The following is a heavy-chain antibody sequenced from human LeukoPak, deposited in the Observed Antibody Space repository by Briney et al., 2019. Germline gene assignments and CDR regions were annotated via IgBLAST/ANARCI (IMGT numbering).Heavy chain of an antibody. D-gene: IGHD4-23*01. CDR2: MYYSGST. CDR3: ARDRYTVVSWYFDL. V-gene: IGHV4-31*03. J-gene: IGHJ2*01. CDR1: GGSISSGGYY. Sequence: SQTLSLTCTVSGGSISSGGYYWSWIRQHPGKGLEWFGYMYYSGSTYYNPSLKSRVTISVDTSKNQFSLKLSSVTAADTAVYYCARDRYTVVSWYFDLWGRGTLVTVSS.